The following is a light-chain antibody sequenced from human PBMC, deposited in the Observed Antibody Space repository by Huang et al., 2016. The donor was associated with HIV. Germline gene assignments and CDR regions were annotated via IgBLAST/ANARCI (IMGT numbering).Light chain of an antibody. J-gene: IGKJ1*01. V-gene: IGKV2-40*01. CDR3: MQRKEFPST. CDR2: SLS. CDR1: QSLLDSADGNTY. Sequence: DVVMTQTPLSLPVTPGEPASISCKSSQSLLDSADGNTYLDWYLQKPGQSPQLLIFSLSDRASGVPEKFSGSGSDTDFTLKINRVEAEDVGIYYCMQRKEFPSTFGQGTKVEIK.